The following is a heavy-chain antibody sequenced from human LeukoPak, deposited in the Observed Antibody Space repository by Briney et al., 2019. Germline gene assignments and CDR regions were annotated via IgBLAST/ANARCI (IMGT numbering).Heavy chain of an antibody. D-gene: IGHD4-11*01. CDR3: ARDQTTVTRGGFDP. V-gene: IGHV4-4*07. CDR1: GGSISSYY. CDR2: IYTSGST. J-gene: IGHJ5*02. Sequence: PSETLSLTCTVSGGSISSYYWSWIRQPAGKGLEWIGRIYTSGSTNYNPSLKSRVTMSVDTSKNQFSLKLSSVTAADTAVYYCARDQTTVTRGGFDPWGQGTLVTVSS.